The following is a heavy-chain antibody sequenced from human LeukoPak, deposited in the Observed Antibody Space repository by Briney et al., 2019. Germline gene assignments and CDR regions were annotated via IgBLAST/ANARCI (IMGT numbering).Heavy chain of an antibody. J-gene: IGHJ4*02. CDR3: ARDAISRGMIDY. CDR2: ISAYNGNT. D-gene: IGHD3-10*01. V-gene: IGHV1-18*01. CDR1: GYTFTSYG. Sequence: ASVKVSCKASGYTFTSYGISWVRQAPGQGLEWMGWISAYNGNTNYAQKFQGRVTMTRDTSISTAYMDLSRLKSDDTAVYFCARDAISRGMIDYWGQGTPVTVSS.